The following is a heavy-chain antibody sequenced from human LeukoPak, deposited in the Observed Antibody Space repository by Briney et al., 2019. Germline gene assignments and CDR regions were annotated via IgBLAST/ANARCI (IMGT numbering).Heavy chain of an antibody. D-gene: IGHD3-10*01. Sequence: GGSLRLSCAASGFTFSSYAMSWVRQAPGKGLEWVSAISGSGGSTYYADSVKGRFTISRDNSKNTLYLQMNSLRAEDTAVYYCAKGRGYHYGSGSYFDYWGQGTLVTVFS. CDR3: AKGRGYHYGSGSYFDY. V-gene: IGHV3-23*01. CDR2: ISGSGGST. CDR1: GFTFSSYA. J-gene: IGHJ4*02.